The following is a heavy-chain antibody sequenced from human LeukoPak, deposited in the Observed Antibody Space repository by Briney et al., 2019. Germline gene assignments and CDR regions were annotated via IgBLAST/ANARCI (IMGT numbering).Heavy chain of an antibody. Sequence: GGSLRLSCAASGFTFSSHAMNWGRQAPGKGLEWVSAISGRGDSTYYADSVKGRFTISRDNSKNTLYLQMNSLRAEDTAVYYCAKGPLSGSHYDFDYWGQGTLVTVSS. CDR2: ISGRGDST. CDR3: AKGPLSGSHYDFDY. D-gene: IGHD1-26*01. CDR1: GFTFSSHA. V-gene: IGHV3-23*01. J-gene: IGHJ4*02.